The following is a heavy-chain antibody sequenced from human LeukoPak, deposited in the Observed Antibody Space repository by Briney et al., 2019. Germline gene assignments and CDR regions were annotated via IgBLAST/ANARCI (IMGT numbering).Heavy chain of an antibody. CDR2: ISAYNGNT. D-gene: IGHD3-10*01. V-gene: IGHV1-18*01. CDR3: ARATYYYGSGSHYGMDV. Sequence: GASVKVSCKASGYTFTSYGISWVRQSPGQGLEWMGWISAYNGNTNYAQKLQGRVTMTTDTSTSTAYMELRSLRSDDTAVYYCARATYYYGSGSHYGMDVRGQGTTVTVSS. CDR1: GYTFTSYG. J-gene: IGHJ6*02.